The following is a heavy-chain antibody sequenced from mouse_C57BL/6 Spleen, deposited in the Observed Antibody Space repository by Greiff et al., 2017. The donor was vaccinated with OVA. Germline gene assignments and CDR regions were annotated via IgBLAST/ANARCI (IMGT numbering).Heavy chain of an antibody. V-gene: IGHV1-82*01. Sequence: QVQLKESGPELVKPGASVKISCKASGYAFSSSWMNWVKQRPGKGLEWIGRIYPGDGDTNYNGKFKGKATLTADKSSSTAYMQLSSLTSEDSAVYFCAEEVDSSGPSFAYWGQGTLVTVSA. CDR2: IYPGDGDT. D-gene: IGHD3-2*02. CDR1: GYAFSSSW. J-gene: IGHJ3*01. CDR3: AEEVDSSGPSFAY.